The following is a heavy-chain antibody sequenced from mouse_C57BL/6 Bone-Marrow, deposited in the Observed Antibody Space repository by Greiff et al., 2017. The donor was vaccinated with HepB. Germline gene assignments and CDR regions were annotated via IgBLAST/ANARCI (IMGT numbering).Heavy chain of an antibody. D-gene: IGHD1-1*01. CDR2: IYPYNGVS. CDR1: GYSFTGYY. CDR3: ARSTGHYYGSSWGYYFDY. Sequence: EVQLQESGPELVKPGASVKISCKASGYSFTGYYMHWVKQSHGNILDWIGYIYPYNGVSSYNQKFKGKATLTVDKSSSTAYMELRSLTSEDSAVYYCARSTGHYYGSSWGYYFDYWGQGTTLTVSS. J-gene: IGHJ2*01. V-gene: IGHV1-31*01.